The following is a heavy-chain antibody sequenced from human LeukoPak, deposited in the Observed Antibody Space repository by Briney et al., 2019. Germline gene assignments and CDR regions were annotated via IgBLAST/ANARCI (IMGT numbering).Heavy chain of an antibody. J-gene: IGHJ4*02. D-gene: IGHD2-2*02. Sequence: GGSLRLSCAASGFTFSSYGMHWVRQAPGKGLEWVAFIRYDGSNKYYADSVKGRFTISRDNSKNTLYLQMNSPRAEDTAVYYCAKDTPQYPYCSSTSCYIGLFDYWGQGTLVTVSS. CDR2: IRYDGSNK. V-gene: IGHV3-30*02. CDR3: AKDTPQYPYCSSTSCYIGLFDY. CDR1: GFTFSSYG.